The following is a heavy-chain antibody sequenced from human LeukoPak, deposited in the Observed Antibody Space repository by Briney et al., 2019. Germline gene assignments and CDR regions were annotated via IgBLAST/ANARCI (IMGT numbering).Heavy chain of an antibody. CDR1: GFTFSSYA. J-gene: IGHJ4*02. Sequence: GGSLGLSCAASGFTFSSYAMSWVRQAPGKGLEWVSDISWNSGGIGYADSVKGRFTISRDNAKNSLYLQMNSLRAEDTALYYCAKDIGAETTEYSSSPESYFDYWGQGTLVTVSS. CDR3: AKDIGAETTEYSSSPESYFDY. V-gene: IGHV3-9*01. CDR2: ISWNSGGI. D-gene: IGHD6-6*01.